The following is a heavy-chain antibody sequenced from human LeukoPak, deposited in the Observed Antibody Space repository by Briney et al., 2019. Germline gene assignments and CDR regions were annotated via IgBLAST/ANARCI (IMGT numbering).Heavy chain of an antibody. D-gene: IGHD6-19*01. J-gene: IGHJ5*02. CDR3: ARDSLRYSSTMGWFDP. CDR1: GGSISGYY. V-gene: IGHV4-39*07. Sequence: SETLSLTCTVSGGSISGYYWGWIRQPPGKGLEWIGSIYYSGSTYYNPSLKSRVTISVDTSKNQFSLKLSSVTAADTAVYYCARDSLRYSSTMGWFDPWGQGTLVTVSS. CDR2: IYYSGST.